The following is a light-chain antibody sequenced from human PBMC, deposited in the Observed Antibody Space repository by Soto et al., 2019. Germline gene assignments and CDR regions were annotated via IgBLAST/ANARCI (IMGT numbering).Light chain of an antibody. V-gene: IGKV1-9*01. Sequence: DIPLTQSPSFLSASVGDRVTLTCRASRGISSYLAWYQQKPGRAPNLLVYAASTLQSGVPSRFSGSGYGTEFTLTISSLQPEDFATYFCQQFNSYPLTFGGGTKVEIK. CDR2: AAS. J-gene: IGKJ4*01. CDR1: RGISSY. CDR3: QQFNSYPLT.